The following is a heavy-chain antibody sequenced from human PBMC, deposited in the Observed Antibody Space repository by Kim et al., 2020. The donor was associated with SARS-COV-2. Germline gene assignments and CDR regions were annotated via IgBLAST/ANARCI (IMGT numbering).Heavy chain of an antibody. CDR2: ITWDGGST. D-gene: IGHD3-3*02. CDR1: GFIFHEYT. J-gene: IGHJ4*02. V-gene: IGHV3-43*01. Sequence: GGSLRLSCAASGFIFHEYTMHWVRQVPGKGLEWVALITWDGGSTFYADSVKDRFTISRDNSEKSLYMQMNSLTIEDSAFYYCAKEKSRIWDYWGQGTLVTVSP. CDR3: AKEKSRIWDY.